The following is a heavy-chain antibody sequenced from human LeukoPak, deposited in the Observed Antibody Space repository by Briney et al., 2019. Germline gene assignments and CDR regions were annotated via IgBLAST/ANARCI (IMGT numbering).Heavy chain of an antibody. D-gene: IGHD6-19*01. CDR3: ATGGIAVAGTGNWFDP. V-gene: IGHV1-24*01. CDR2: FDPEDGET. CDR1: GYTLTELS. J-gene: IGHJ5*02. Sequence: ASVKVSCKVSGYTLTELSMHWVRQAPGKGREWMGGFDPEDGETIYAQKFQGRVTMTEDTSTDTAYMELSSLRSEDTAVYYCATGGIAVAGTGNWFDPWGQGTLVTVSS.